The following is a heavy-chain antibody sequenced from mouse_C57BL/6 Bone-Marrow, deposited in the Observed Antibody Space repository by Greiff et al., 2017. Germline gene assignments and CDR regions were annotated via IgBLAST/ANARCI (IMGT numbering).Heavy chain of an antibody. CDR2: ISSGGDYI. CDR3: TSDGNYDAMDY. V-gene: IGHV5-9-1*02. Sequence: EVKLMESGEGLVKPGGSLKLSCAASGFTFSSYAMSWVRQTPEKRLEWVAYISSGGDYIYYADTVKGRFTISRDNARNTLYLQMSSLKSEDTAMYYCTSDGNYDAMDYWGQGTSVSVSS. CDR1: GFTFSSYA. J-gene: IGHJ4*01. D-gene: IGHD2-1*01.